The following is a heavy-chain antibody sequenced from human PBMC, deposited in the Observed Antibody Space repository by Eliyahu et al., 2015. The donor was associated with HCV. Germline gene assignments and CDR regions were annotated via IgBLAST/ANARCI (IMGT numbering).Heavy chain of an antibody. V-gene: IGHV4-38-2*01. D-gene: IGHD2-15*01. J-gene: IGHJ3*02. CDR3: ARVKAESGALDI. Sequence: QVQLQESGPGLVKPAETLSLICVVSGYSISSGYYWGWIRQPPGRGLEWFGSIYHSGRTYYNPALKSRVSISVDSTKNQFSLTLNSVTAADTAVYYCARVKAESGALDIWGQGTMVTVSS. CDR1: GYSISSGYY. CDR2: IYHSGRT.